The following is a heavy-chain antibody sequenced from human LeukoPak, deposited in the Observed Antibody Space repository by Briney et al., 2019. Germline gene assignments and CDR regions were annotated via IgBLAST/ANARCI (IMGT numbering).Heavy chain of an antibody. V-gene: IGHV4-30-2*01. Sequence: KPSETLSLTCTVSGGSISSYSWSWIRQPPGKGLEWIGYIYHSGSTYYNPSLKSRVTISVDRSKNQFSLKLSSVTAADTAVYYCARSPLVYSSGWYGNYFDYWGQGTLVTVSS. D-gene: IGHD6-19*01. CDR1: GGSISSYS. J-gene: IGHJ4*02. CDR2: IYHSGST. CDR3: ARSPLVYSSGWYGNYFDY.